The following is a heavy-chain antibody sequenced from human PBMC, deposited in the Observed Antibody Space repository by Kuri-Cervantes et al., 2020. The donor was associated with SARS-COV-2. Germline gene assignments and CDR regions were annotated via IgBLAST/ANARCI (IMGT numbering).Heavy chain of an antibody. CDR2: LDTSGST. V-gene: IGHV4-61*09. Sequence: LRLSCAVSGVPVTGGTYSWAWIRQPAGKGLEWIGHLDTSGSTTYNPSLRGRVTISLDPSNNQVSLSLTSTTAADTAVYYCARLTGATVTSYMDVWGKGTTVTVSS. D-gene: IGHD4-11*01. CDR1: GVPVTGGTYS. J-gene: IGHJ6*03. CDR3: ARLTGATVTSYMDV.